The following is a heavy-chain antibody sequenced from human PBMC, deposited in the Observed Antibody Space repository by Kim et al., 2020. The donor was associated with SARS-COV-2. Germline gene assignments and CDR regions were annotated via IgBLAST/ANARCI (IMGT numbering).Heavy chain of an antibody. Sequence: SVKVSCKASGGTFSSYAISWVRQAPGQGLEWMGRIIPILGIANYAQKFQGRVTITADKSTSTAYMELSSLRSEDTAVYYCAGFSRNYDFWSGQNGPHYYFDYWGQGTLVTVSS. J-gene: IGHJ4*02. CDR2: IIPILGIA. D-gene: IGHD3-3*01. CDR1: GGTFSSYA. CDR3: AGFSRNYDFWSGQNGPHYYFDY. V-gene: IGHV1-69*04.